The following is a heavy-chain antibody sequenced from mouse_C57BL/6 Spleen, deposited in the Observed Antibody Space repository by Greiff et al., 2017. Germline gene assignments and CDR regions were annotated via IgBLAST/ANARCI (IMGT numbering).Heavy chain of an antibody. CDR1: GYTFTDYE. V-gene: IGHV1-15*01. Sequence: QVQLQQSGAELVRPGASVTLSCKASGYTFTDYEMHWVKQTPVHGLEWIGAIDPETGGTAYNQKFKGKAILTADKSSSTAYMELRSLTSEDSAVYYCTRSNFDPYFDYWGQGTTLTVSS. CDR3: TRSNFDPYFDY. CDR2: IDPETGGT. J-gene: IGHJ2*01.